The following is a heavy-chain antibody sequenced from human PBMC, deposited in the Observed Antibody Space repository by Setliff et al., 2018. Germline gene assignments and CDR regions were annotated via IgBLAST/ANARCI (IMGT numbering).Heavy chain of an antibody. Sequence: GGSLRLSCAASGFTFSGYYMQWVRQAPGKGLEWVSSISRSSTYIYYADSMEGRFTISRDNAKNSLYLQMNSLRAEDTAVYYCASAGHSGSWFPFDAFHIWGQGTMVTVSS. D-gene: IGHD6-13*01. CDR2: ISRSSTYI. CDR1: GFTFSGYY. V-gene: IGHV3-21*01. J-gene: IGHJ3*02. CDR3: ASAGHSGSWFPFDAFHI.